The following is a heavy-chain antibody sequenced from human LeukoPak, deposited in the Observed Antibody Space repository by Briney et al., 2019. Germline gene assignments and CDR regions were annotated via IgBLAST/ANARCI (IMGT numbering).Heavy chain of an antibody. CDR2: INHSGST. Sequence: SETLSLTCAVYGGSFSGYYWSWIRQPPGKGLEWIGEINHSGSTNYNPSLKSRVTISVDTSKNQFSLKLSSMTAADTAVYYCAVSSSWYGPLDYWGQGSLVTVSS. V-gene: IGHV4-34*01. J-gene: IGHJ4*02. CDR3: AVSSSWYGPLDY. D-gene: IGHD6-13*01. CDR1: GGSFSGYY.